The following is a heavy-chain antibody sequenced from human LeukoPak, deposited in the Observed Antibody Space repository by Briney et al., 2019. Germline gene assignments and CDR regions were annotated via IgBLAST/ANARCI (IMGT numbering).Heavy chain of an antibody. CDR2: ISSSGYTI. CDR3: ARPDCGGGSCYPPFDY. D-gene: IGHD2-15*01. CDR1: GFTFSDYY. V-gene: IGHV3-11*01. Sequence: GGSLRLSCAASGFTFSDYYMSWIRQAPGKGLEWVSYISSSGYTIYYADSVKGRFTISRDNAKNSVYLQMNSLRAEDTAVYYCARPDCGGGSCYPPFDYWGQGTLVTVSS. J-gene: IGHJ4*02.